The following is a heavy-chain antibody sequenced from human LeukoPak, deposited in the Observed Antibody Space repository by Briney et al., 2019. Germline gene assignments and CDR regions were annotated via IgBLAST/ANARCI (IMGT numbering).Heavy chain of an antibody. V-gene: IGHV3-15*07. D-gene: IGHD7-27*01. J-gene: IGHJ4*02. Sequence: GGSLRLSCAASGFTFSDAWVNWVRQAPGKGLEWVGRIKRKTDGGTTDYAAPVKGRFTISRDDSKNTLYLQMNSLKTEDTAAYYCTTGNWGPYWGQGTLVTVSS. CDR2: IKRKTDGGTT. CDR3: TTGNWGPY. CDR1: GFTFSDAW.